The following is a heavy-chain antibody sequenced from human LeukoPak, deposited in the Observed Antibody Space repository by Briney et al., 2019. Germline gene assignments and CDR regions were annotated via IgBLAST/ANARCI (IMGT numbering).Heavy chain of an antibody. D-gene: IGHD5-18*01. J-gene: IGHJ4*02. Sequence: PSETLSLTCTVSGGSISSSSYYWSWIRQPPGKGLEWIGEINHSGSTNYNPSLKSRVTISVDTSKNQFSLKLSSVTAADTAVYYCARGPDTAHDYWGQGTLVTVSS. CDR3: ARGPDTAHDY. V-gene: IGHV4-39*07. CDR1: GGSISSSSYY. CDR2: INHSGST.